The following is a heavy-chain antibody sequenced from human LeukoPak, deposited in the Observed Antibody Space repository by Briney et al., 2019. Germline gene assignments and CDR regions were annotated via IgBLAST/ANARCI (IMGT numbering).Heavy chain of an antibody. CDR3: AKGKSWYHFDY. CDR2: ISWNSVTI. Sequence: PGRSLRLSCAGSGLTFDDYAMHWVRQAPGKGLEWVSSISWNSVTIAYADSVKGRFTISRDNAKNSLYLQMNSLRAVDTAFYYCAKGKSWYHFDYWGQGTLVTVSS. D-gene: IGHD6-13*01. V-gene: IGHV3-9*01. J-gene: IGHJ4*02. CDR1: GLTFDDYA.